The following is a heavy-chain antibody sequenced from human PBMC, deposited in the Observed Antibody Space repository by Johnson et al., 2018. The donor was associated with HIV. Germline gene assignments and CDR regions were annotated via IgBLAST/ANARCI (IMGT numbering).Heavy chain of an antibody. D-gene: IGHD2-2*03. J-gene: IGHJ3*02. CDR2: ICGGGSGT. Sequence: VQLVESGGGLVQPGGSLRLSCAASGFTFSTYAMTWVRPAPGTGLQWGSTICGGGSGTYSADSVRGRFTISRDNSTNTVYLHRHSLSAEDTAVYYCAKDGFGWADAFDIWGHGTMVTVSS. V-gene: IGHV3-23*04. CDR3: AKDGFGWADAFDI. CDR1: GFTFSTYA.